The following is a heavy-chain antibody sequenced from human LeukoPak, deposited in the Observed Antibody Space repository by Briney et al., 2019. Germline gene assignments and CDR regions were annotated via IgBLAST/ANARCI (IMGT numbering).Heavy chain of an antibody. CDR2: IKQDGSEK. J-gene: IGHJ6*02. Sequence: GWSLRLSCAASGFTFSSYWMSWVRQAPGKGLEWVANIKQDGSEKYYVDSVKGRFTISRDNAKNSLFLQMNSLRAEDTAVYYCAREGFSRGSGYYYYGMDVWGQGTTVTVSS. D-gene: IGHD3-10*01. CDR3: AREGFSRGSGYYYYGMDV. CDR1: GFTFSSYW. V-gene: IGHV3-7*01.